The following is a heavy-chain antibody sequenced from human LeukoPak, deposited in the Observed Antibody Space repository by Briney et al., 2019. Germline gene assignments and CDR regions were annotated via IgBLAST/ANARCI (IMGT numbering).Heavy chain of an antibody. CDR3: AIIAVADPRSSYFDY. CDR1: GYTFTGYY. J-gene: IGHJ4*02. V-gene: IGHV1-2*02. Sequence: GASVQVSCKASGYTFTGYYMHWVRQAPGQGLEWMGWINPNSGGTNYAQKFQGRVTMTRDTSISTAYMELSRLRSDDTAVYYCAIIAVADPRSSYFDYWGQGTLVTVSS. CDR2: INPNSGGT. D-gene: IGHD6-19*01.